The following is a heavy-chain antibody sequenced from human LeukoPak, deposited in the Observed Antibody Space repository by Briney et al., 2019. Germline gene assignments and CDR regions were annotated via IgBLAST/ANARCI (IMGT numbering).Heavy chain of an antibody. Sequence: ASVKVSCKASGYTFTGHYMHWVRQAPGQGLEWMGWINPNSGGTNYAQKFQGRVTMTRDTSISTAYMELSRLRSDDTAVYYCARGTHYGEPNMDVWGKGTTVTVSS. D-gene: IGHD4-17*01. CDR3: ARGTHYGEPNMDV. CDR1: GYTFTGHY. J-gene: IGHJ6*03. CDR2: INPNSGGT. V-gene: IGHV1-2*02.